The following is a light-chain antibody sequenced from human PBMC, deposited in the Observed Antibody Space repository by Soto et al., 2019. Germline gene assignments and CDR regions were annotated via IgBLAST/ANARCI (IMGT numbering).Light chain of an antibody. J-gene: IGKJ1*01. V-gene: IGKV1-39*01. CDR2: DAS. Sequence: DIQMTQSPSSLSASVGDRVTITCRASQSISSYLNWYQQKPGKAPKLLIRDASSLQSGVPSRFSGSGSGTDFTLTISSLQPEDFATYYCQESYSIPKTFGQGTTVEI. CDR1: QSISSY. CDR3: QESYSIPKT.